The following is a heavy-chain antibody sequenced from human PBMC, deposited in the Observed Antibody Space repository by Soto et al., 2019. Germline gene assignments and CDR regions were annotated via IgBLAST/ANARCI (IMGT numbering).Heavy chain of an antibody. CDR2: TYHTGST. V-gene: IGHV4-59*13. CDR1: GGSFGTNY. CDR3: ATDSAGRGPFDP. Sequence: ETLSLTCTISGGSFGTNYWSWIRQAPGKGLEWIGYTYHTGSTKYNPSLKSRATISVDTSKNQFSLTLNSAAAADTAVYYCATDSAGRGPFDPWGQGILVTVSS. J-gene: IGHJ5*02. D-gene: IGHD3-10*01.